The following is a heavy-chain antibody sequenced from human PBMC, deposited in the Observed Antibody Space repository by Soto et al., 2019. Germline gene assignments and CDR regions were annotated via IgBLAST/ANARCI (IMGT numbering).Heavy chain of an antibody. V-gene: IGHV2-5*02. CDR2: IYWDDDK. J-gene: IGHJ4*02. D-gene: IGHD3-22*01. Sequence: QITLKESGPTLVKPTQTLTLTCTFSGFSLSTSGVAVGWIRQPPGKALEWLALIYWDDDKRYRPSLKSRLTITKDTSKNQVVLTMTNMDPVDTATYSCAHTLDYYDSKGGCDFDYWGQGTLVTVSS. CDR3: AHTLDYYDSKGGCDFDY. CDR1: GFSLSTSGVA.